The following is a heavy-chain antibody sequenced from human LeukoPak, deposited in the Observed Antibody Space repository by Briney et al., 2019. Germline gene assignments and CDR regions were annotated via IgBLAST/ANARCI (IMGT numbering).Heavy chain of an antibody. CDR3: ARVEYYYGSGSYYNFDY. D-gene: IGHD3-10*01. CDR2: IYHSGST. J-gene: IGHJ4*02. CDR1: GGSISSSSYY. V-gene: IGHV4-30-2*01. Sequence: SETLSLTCTVSGGSISSSSYYWSWIRQPPGKGLEWIGYIYHSGSTYYNPSLKSRVTISVDRSKNQFSLKLSSVTAADTAVYYCARVEYYYGSGSYYNFDYWGQGTLVTVSS.